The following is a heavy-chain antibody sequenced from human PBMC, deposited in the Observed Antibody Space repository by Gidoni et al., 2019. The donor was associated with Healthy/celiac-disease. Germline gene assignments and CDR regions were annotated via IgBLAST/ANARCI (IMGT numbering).Heavy chain of an antibody. D-gene: IGHD1-26*01. CDR1: GGSISTYY. CDR3: ARERANSGSYDY. J-gene: IGHJ4*02. V-gene: IGHV4-59*01. Sequence: QVQLQESGPGLVKPSETLSLTCAVSGGSISTYYWSWIRQPPGKGLEWIGYVYYSGSTNYNPSLKSRVTISVDTSNNQFSLKLSSVTAADTAVYYCARERANSGSYDYWGQGTLVTVSS. CDR2: VYYSGST.